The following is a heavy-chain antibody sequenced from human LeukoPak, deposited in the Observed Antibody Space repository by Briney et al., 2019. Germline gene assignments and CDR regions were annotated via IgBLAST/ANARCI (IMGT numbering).Heavy chain of an antibody. CDR3: ARFNDSSGYCFDY. J-gene: IGHJ4*02. CDR2: INHSGST. CDR1: GGSISSYY. D-gene: IGHD3-22*01. Sequence: SETLSLTCTASGGSISSYYWSWIRQPPGKGLEWIGEINHSGSTNYNPSLKSRVTISVDTSKNQFSLKLSSVTAADTAVYYCARFNDSSGYCFDYWGQGTLVTVSS. V-gene: IGHV4-34*01.